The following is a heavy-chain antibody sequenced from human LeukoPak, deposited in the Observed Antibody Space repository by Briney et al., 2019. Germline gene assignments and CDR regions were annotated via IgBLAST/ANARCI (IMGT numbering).Heavy chain of an antibody. V-gene: IGHV4-39*07. CDR2: IYYSGST. CDR3: ARDRGFMTADY. Sequence: SETLSLTCTVSGGSISSSSYYWGWIRQPPGKGLEWIGSIYYSGSTYYNPSLKSRVTISKDTSKNQFSLNLDSVTAADTALYYCARDRGFMTADYWGQGTLLTVSS. D-gene: IGHD3-10*01. CDR1: GGSISSSSYY. J-gene: IGHJ4*02.